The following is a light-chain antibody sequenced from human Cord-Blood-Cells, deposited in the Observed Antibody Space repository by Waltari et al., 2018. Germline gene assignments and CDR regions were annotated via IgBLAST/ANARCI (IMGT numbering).Light chain of an antibody. CDR3: SSYTSSSTLV. CDR1: SSDVGGFNY. Sequence: QSALTQPASVSGSPGQSITISCTGTSSDVGGFNYVSWYQQTPGKAPKLMIYEVSNRPSGVSNRFSGSEAGNTASLTICGLQAEDEADYYCSSYTSSSTLVFGGGTKLTVL. CDR2: EVS. V-gene: IGLV2-14*01. J-gene: IGLJ2*01.